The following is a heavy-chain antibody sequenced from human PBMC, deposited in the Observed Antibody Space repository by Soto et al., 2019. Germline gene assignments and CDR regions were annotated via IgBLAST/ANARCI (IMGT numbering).Heavy chain of an antibody. J-gene: IGHJ4*02. Sequence: QVQLQESGPGLVKPSQTLSLTCTVSGGSISSGDYYWSWIRQPPGKGLAWIGYIFYSGSTYYNPSLKSRVTSSVDTSKTPFSLQLSSVTAADTAVDYCAPYHTFGGDISFDFWGQGNLVTVSS. CDR1: GGSISSGDYY. D-gene: IGHD3-16*01. V-gene: IGHV4-30-4*01. CDR3: APYHTFGGDISFDF. CDR2: IFYSGST.